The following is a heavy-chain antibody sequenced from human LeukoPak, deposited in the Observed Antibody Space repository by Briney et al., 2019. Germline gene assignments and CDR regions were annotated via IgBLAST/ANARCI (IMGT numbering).Heavy chain of an antibody. D-gene: IGHD6-19*01. CDR3: ATYSSGWYHTIDFGY. CDR1: GFTLSSYA. J-gene: IGHJ4*02. CDR2: ISYDGSNK. Sequence: PGRSLRLSCAASGFTLSSYAMHWVRQAPGKGLEWVAVISYDGSNKYYADSVKGRFTISRDNSKNTLYLQMNSLRAEDTAVYYCATYSSGWYHTIDFGYWGQGTLVTVSS. V-gene: IGHV3-30-3*01.